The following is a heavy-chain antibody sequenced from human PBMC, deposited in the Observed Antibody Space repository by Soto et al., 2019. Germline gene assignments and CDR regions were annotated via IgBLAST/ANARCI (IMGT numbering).Heavy chain of an antibody. Sequence: QVQLVESGGGLVKPGGSLRLSCVASGFTLSDYYMSWIRQAPGTGLEWVSYISSSGTIDNYADSVKGRFTISSDNAKNSLFLQMNGLRDEDTAVYSCARSTMGDYYYMDVWGTGPTVTVSS. J-gene: IGHJ6*03. CDR2: ISSSGTID. CDR1: GFTLSDYY. CDR3: ARSTMGDYYYMDV. D-gene: IGHD3-10*01. V-gene: IGHV3-11*01.